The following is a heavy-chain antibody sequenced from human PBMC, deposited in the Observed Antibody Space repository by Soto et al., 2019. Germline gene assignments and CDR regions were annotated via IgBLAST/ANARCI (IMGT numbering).Heavy chain of an antibody. CDR2: ISAYNGNT. V-gene: IGHV1-18*01. Sequence: ASVKVSCKASGYTFTSYGISWVRQAPGQGLEWMGWISAYNGNTNYAQKLQGRVTMTTDTSTSTAYMELRSLRSDDTAVYYCARHDHEKIAVAGIYWFDSWGQGTLVTVSS. J-gene: IGHJ5*01. CDR3: ARHDHEKIAVAGIYWFDS. D-gene: IGHD6-19*01. CDR1: GYTFTSYG.